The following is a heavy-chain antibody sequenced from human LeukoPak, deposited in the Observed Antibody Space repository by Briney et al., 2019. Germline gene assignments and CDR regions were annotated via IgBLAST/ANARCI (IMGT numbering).Heavy chain of an antibody. Sequence: SETLSLTCTVSGGSISSYYWSWIRQPPGKGLEWIGYIYYSGSTNYNPSLKSRVTISVDTSKNQFSLKLSSVTAADTAVYYCARVPRSYYYYYMDVWGKGTTVTVSS. CDR3: ARVPRSYYYYYMDV. CDR1: GGSISSYY. CDR2: IYYSGST. J-gene: IGHJ6*03. V-gene: IGHV4-59*01.